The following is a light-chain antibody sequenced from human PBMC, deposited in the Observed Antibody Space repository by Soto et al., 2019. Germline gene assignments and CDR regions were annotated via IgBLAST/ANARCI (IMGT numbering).Light chain of an antibody. J-gene: IGLJ2*01. V-gene: IGLV4-69*01. CDR3: QTWDTGIVL. CDR1: SGHNNYA. Sequence: QPVLTQSPSASASLGASVKLTCTLSSGHNNYAIAWHQQQPEKGPRFLMRVSSDGSHIKGDGIPDRFSGSSSGAERYLTIYSLQSEDEADFYCQTWDTGIVLFGGGTKVTVL. CDR2: VSSDGSH.